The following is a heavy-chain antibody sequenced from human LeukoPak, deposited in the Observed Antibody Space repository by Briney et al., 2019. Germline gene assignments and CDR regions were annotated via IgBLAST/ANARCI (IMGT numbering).Heavy chain of an antibody. Sequence: GESLKIPCRGSGYSFTSYWISWVRQMPGKGLEGMGRIDSSDSYTNYSPSFQGHVTISADKAISTAYLQWSSLKASDTAMYYCARLNCRSSSTSCKNRYDYGMDVWGQGTTVTVSS. CDR3: ARLNCRSSSTSCKNRYDYGMDV. V-gene: IGHV5-10-1*01. CDR2: IDSSDSYT. D-gene: IGHD2-2*01. J-gene: IGHJ6*02. CDR1: GYSFTSYW.